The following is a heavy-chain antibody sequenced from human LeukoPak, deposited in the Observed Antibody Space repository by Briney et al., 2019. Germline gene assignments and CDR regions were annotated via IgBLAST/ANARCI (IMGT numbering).Heavy chain of an antibody. CDR1: GYSFPIYW. D-gene: IGHD5-18*01. V-gene: IGHV5-51*01. CDR2: IYPGDSDT. Sequence: GESLKISCKGSGYSFPIYWIGWVRQMPGKGLEWMGIIYPGDSDTRYSPSFQGQVTISADKSISTAYLQWRSLKASDSAMYYCARRRDERGYKDIFDIWGQGTMVTVSS. J-gene: IGHJ3*02. CDR3: ARRRDERGYKDIFDI.